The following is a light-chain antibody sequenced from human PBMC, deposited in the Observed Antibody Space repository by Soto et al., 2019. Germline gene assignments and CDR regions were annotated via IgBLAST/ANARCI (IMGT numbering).Light chain of an antibody. CDR3: QHYNNWPRS. J-gene: IGKJ1*01. V-gene: IGKV3-15*01. CDR2: GAS. Sequence: EIVMTQSPATLSVSPGERATLSCRASQSVSSNLAWYQQNPGQAPSLLIYGASTRATGIPARSTGSRSGTEFTLTISSLQSEDFAVDYCQHYNNWPRSFGQGTKVEIK. CDR1: QSVSSN.